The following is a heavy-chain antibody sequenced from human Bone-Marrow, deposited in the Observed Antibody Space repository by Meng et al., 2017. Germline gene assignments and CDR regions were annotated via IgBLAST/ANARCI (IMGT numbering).Heavy chain of an antibody. CDR2: IWYDGSNK. V-gene: IGHV3-33*01. CDR1: GFTFSSYG. CDR3: ARDPDSSSWYKELQYYFDY. Sequence: GESLKISCAASGFTFSSYGMHWVRQAPGKGLEWVAVIWYDGSNKYYADSVKGRFTISRDNPKNTLYLQMNSLRAEDTAVYYCARDPDSSSWYKELQYYFDYWGQGTLVTVSS. D-gene: IGHD6-13*01. J-gene: IGHJ4*02.